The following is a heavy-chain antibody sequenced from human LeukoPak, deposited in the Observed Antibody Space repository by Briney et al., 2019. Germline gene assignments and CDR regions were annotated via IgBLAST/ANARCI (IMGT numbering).Heavy chain of an antibody. Sequence: SVKVSCKASGFTFTGSAVQWVRQARGQRLEWIGWIVVGSGNTNYAQKFQERVTITRDMSTSTAYMELSSLRSEDAAVYYCAAATRSGSYHHGPYGMDVWGKETTVTVSS. CDR3: AAATRSGSYHHGPYGMDV. CDR1: GFTFTGSA. D-gene: IGHD3-10*01. V-gene: IGHV1-58*01. CDR2: IVVGSGNT. J-gene: IGHJ6*04.